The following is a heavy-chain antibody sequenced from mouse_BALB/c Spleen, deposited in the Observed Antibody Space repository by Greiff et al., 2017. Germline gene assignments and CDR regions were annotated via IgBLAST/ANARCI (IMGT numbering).Heavy chain of an antibody. D-gene: IGHD1-2*01. V-gene: IGHV5-17*02. Sequence: EVKLVESGGGLVQPGGSRKLSCAASGFTFSSFGIHWVRQAPEKGLEWVAYISSGSSTIYYADTVKGRFTISRDNPKNTLFLQMTSLRSEDTAMYYCARWGGYGWFAYWGQGTLVTVSA. CDR1: GFTFSSFG. CDR2: ISSGSSTI. CDR3: ARWGGYGWFAY. J-gene: IGHJ3*01.